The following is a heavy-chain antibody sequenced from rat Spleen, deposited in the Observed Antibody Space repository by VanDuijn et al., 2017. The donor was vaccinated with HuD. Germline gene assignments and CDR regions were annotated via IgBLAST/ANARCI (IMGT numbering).Heavy chain of an antibody. V-gene: IGHV5-20*01. D-gene: IGHD1-11*01. CDR3: TTANNGGFSELYYFDY. CDR2: ISYDGTAT. CDR1: GLSFSNYD. Sequence: EVQLVESGGGLVQPGRSMKLSCAASGLSFSNYDMAWVRQAPTKGLEWVESISYDGTATYSRDSVRGRFTISRNNAKSTLYMQMDSLRSEDTATYYCTTANNGGFSELYYFDYWGQGVMVTVSS. J-gene: IGHJ2*01.